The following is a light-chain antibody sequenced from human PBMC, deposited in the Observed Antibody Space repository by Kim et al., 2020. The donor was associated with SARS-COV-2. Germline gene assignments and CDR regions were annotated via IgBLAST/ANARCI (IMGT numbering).Light chain of an antibody. J-gene: IGLJ3*02. CDR1: TSNIGSNY. CDR3: GTWDSSLSGVV. CDR2: DNN. V-gene: IGLV1-51*01. Sequence: QSVLTQPPSVSAAPGQKVTISCSGNTSNIGSNYISWYQQVPGTAPKLLIYDNNKRPSGIPDRFSGSQSDTSATLAITGLQTGDEADYFCGTWDSSLSGVVFGGGTKVTVL.